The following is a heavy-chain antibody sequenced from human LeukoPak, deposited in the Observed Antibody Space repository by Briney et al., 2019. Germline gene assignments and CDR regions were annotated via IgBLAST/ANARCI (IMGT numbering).Heavy chain of an antibody. CDR2: IRYDGSNK. CDR1: GFTFSSYG. V-gene: IGHV3-30*02. J-gene: IGHJ4*02. CDR3: AKELQTYDFWSGSVDY. D-gene: IGHD3-3*01. Sequence: QPGGSLRLSCAASGFTFSSYGMHWVRQAPGKGLEWVPFIRYDGSNKYYADSVKGRFTISRDNSKNTLYLQMNSLRAEDTAVYYCAKELQTYDFWSGSVDYWGQGTLVTVSS.